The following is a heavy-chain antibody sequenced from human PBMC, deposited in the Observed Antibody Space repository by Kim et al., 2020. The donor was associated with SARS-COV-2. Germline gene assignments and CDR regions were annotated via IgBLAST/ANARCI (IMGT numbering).Heavy chain of an antibody. J-gene: IGHJ6*02. V-gene: IGHV3-23*01. Sequence: GGSLRLSCAASGFTFRSYAMSWVRQAPGKGLECVSTISGSGDSTYYEDSVKGRFTISRDNSKNTLYLQMNSLRADDTAVYYCAKDKSTYYYYGLDVWGQGTTVTVSS. CDR1: GFTFRSYA. CDR2: ISGSGDST. CDR3: AKDKSTYYYYGLDV.